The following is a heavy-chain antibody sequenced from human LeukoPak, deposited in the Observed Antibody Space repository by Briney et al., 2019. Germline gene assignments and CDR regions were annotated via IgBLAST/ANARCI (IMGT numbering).Heavy chain of an antibody. D-gene: IGHD5-12*01. CDR2: ISRNGINT. CDR1: GFTFSNYG. CDR3: AKKQGTAVILAKTLDS. Sequence: GGSLRLSCAASGFTFSNYGMSWVRQAPGKGLEWVSSISRNGINTYYEDSVKGRFTVSRDNSKNTLYLQMNSLRAEDMAMYYCAKKQGTAVILAKTLDSWGQGTLVTVSS. J-gene: IGHJ4*02. V-gene: IGHV3-23*01.